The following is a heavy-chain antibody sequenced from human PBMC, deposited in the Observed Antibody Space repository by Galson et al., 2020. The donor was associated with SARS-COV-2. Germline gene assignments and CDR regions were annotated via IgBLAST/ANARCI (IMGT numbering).Heavy chain of an antibody. CDR1: GFALSNSA. CDR2: ISYDGTTK. CDR3: ARETDGHTSSWYDY. J-gene: IGHJ4*02. V-gene: IGHV3-30*04. D-gene: IGHD6-13*01. Sequence: GGSLRLSCAASGFALSNSAMHWVRQAPGKGLEWVAIISYDGTTKYNADSVKGRFTISRDISNNTLYLQMNSLRPEDTAVYYCARETDGHTSSWYDYWGQGARVSVSS.